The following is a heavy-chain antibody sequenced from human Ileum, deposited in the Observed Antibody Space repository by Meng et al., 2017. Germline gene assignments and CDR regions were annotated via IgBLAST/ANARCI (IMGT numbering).Heavy chain of an antibody. D-gene: IGHD6-13*01. V-gene: IGHV1-69*01. CDR2: ITPIVCIA. J-gene: IGHJ4*02. CDR1: EGTYSSYV. CDR3: TRVNRYSSTWYFDY. Sequence: KPGSPLMCSWRPYEGTYSSYVMIMVRDAPRQGLEWMGVITPIVCIAIYAQKIQGRITITAYESTSTAYMELSSLRSEDTAVYYCTRVNRYSSTWYFDYWGQGTLVTVSS.